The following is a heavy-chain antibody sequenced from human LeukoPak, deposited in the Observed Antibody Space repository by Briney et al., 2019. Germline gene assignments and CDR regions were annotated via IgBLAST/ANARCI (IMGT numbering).Heavy chain of an antibody. D-gene: IGHD3-9*01. CDR1: GGTFSSYA. V-gene: IGHV1-69*04. CDR3: ACDILTGYYLVDY. CDR2: IIPILGIA. Sequence: ASVKVSCKASGGTFSSYAISWVRQAPGQGLEWMGRIIPILGIANYAQKFQGRVTITADKSTSTAYMELSSLRSEDTAVYYCACDILTGYYLVDYWGQGTLVTVS. J-gene: IGHJ4*02.